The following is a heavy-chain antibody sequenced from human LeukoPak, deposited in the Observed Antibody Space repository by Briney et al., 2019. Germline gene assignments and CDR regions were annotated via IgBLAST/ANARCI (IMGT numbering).Heavy chain of an antibody. J-gene: IGHJ5*02. Sequence: ASVTVSCKASGGTFSNYALSWVRQAPGQGLEWMGGIIPILATANNAQKFQGRVTITADESTSTVYMELSRLRSEDTAVYYCARDWGLIGTTDWGGHENWFDPWGQGTLVTVSS. CDR1: GGTFSNYA. D-gene: IGHD1-7*01. CDR2: IIPILATA. V-gene: IGHV1-69*13. CDR3: ARDWGLIGTTDWGGHENWFDP.